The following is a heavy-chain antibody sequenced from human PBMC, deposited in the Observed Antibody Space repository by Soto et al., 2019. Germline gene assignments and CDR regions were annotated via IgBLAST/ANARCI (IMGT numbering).Heavy chain of an antibody. Sequence: EVQLVESGGGLVQHGRSLRLSCTASGFTFDDYAMHWVRQAPGKGLEWVSGISWNSGSIGYADSVKGRFTISRDNAKNSLYLQMNSLRAEDTALYYCAKDFEGYCSGGSCYTFDYWGQGTLVTVSS. J-gene: IGHJ4*02. D-gene: IGHD2-15*01. V-gene: IGHV3-9*01. CDR1: GFTFDDYA. CDR2: ISWNSGSI. CDR3: AKDFEGYCSGGSCYTFDY.